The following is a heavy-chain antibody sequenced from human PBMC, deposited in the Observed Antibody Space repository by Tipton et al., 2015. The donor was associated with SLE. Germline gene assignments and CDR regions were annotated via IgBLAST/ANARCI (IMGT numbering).Heavy chain of an antibody. D-gene: IGHD3-22*01. Sequence: LRLSCTVSGGSISSSSYYWGWIRQPPGKGLEWIGSIYYSGSTYYNPSLKSRVTISVDTSKNQFSLKLSSVTAADTAVYYCATRDRSSGYYYYGMDVWGQGTTVTVSS. CDR3: ATRDRSSGYYYYGMDV. CDR1: GGSISSSSYY. J-gene: IGHJ6*02. V-gene: IGHV4-39*01. CDR2: IYYSGST.